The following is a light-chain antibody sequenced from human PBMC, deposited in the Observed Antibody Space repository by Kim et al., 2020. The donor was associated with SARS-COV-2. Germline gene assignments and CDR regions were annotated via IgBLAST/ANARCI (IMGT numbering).Light chain of an antibody. CDR1: TGPVTSGHY. Sequence: QAVVTQEPSLTVSPGGTVTLTCGSNTGPVTSGHYPYWLQQKPGQAPRTLIYDTTKKHSSTPARFSGSLLAGKAALTLSGAQPEDEADYYCLVSYANIGVFGGGTKVTVL. CDR3: LVSYANIGV. CDR2: DTT. J-gene: IGLJ3*02. V-gene: IGLV7-46*01.